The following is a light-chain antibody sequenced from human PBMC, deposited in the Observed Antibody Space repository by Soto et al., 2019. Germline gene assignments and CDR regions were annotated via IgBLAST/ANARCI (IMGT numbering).Light chain of an antibody. CDR3: QQYSERWT. V-gene: IGKV3-15*01. CDR1: KSVNSN. Sequence: EVVMTQSPATLSVSPGERVTLSCRASKSVNSNLAWYQQKPGQPPRLLISGVSTRATGIPARFSGSGSGTAFTITISSLQFEDFECYFCQQYSERWTFGQGTKVEIK. J-gene: IGKJ1*01. CDR2: GVS.